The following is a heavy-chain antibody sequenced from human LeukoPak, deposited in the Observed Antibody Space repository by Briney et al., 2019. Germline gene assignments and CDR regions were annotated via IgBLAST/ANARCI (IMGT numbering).Heavy chain of an antibody. J-gene: IGHJ4*02. CDR1: GFTFDDYA. Sequence: GGSLRLSCAASGFTFDDYAMHWVRQAPGKGPEWVSLISGDGGSTYYADSVKGRFTISRDNSKNSLYLQMNSLRTEDTALYYCASIAVAGTANFDYWGQGTLVTVSS. CDR3: ASIAVAGTANFDY. D-gene: IGHD6-19*01. CDR2: ISGDGGST. V-gene: IGHV3-43*02.